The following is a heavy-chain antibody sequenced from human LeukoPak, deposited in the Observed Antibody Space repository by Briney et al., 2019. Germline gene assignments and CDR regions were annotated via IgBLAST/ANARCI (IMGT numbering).Heavy chain of an antibody. Sequence: KFQGRVTITRDTSASTAYMELSSLRSEDTAVYYCARGVAGPNHFDYWGQGTLVTVSS. D-gene: IGHD6-19*01. V-gene: IGHV1-3*01. J-gene: IGHJ4*02. CDR3: ARGVAGPNHFDY.